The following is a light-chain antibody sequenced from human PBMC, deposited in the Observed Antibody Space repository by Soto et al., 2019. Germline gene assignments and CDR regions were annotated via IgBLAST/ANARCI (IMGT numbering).Light chain of an antibody. CDR2: GAS. CDR1: QSVSST. CDR3: QQYNNWPPT. V-gene: IGKV3-15*01. Sequence: IVMTQSPATLSVSPGERATLSCRASQSVSSTLAWYQQKPGQAPRLLIYGASTRATGIPARFSGSGSGTEFTLTISSLQSEDFAVYYCQQYNNWPPTFGQGTKLAIK. J-gene: IGKJ2*01.